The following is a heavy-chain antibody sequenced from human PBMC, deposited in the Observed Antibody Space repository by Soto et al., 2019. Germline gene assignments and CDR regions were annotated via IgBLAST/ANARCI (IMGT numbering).Heavy chain of an antibody. D-gene: IGHD3-22*01. J-gene: IGHJ4*02. CDR1: GFTFGDYA. CDR3: TRSISWDYYDSSGYLIDY. CDR2: IRSKAYGGTT. Sequence: GGSLRLSCTASGFTFGDYAMSWFRQAPGKGLEWVGFIRSKAYGGTTEYAASVKGRFTISRDDSKSIAYLQMNSLKTEDTAVYYCTRSISWDYYDSSGYLIDYWGQGTLVTVSS. V-gene: IGHV3-49*03.